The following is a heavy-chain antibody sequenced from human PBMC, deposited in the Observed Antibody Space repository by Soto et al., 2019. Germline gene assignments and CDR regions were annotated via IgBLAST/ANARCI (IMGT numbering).Heavy chain of an antibody. Sequence: QVQLVQSGAEVKKPGPSVRVSCKAFGYRFIIFYLHWVRQAPGQGLEWMGWIHPKNDDTNYAQKFQGRVTMTRDTSISVAYMELSGRNSGDAAVYYCARDDTGANVGSWGQGTLVTV. V-gene: IGHV1-2*02. CDR2: IHPKNDDT. CDR3: ARDDTGANVGS. J-gene: IGHJ4*02. CDR1: GYRFIIFY. D-gene: IGHD7-27*01.